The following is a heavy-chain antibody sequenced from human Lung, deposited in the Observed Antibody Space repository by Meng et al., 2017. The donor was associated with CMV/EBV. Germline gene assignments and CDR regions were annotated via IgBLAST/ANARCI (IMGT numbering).Heavy chain of an antibody. CDR2: IWYDGTNK. Sequence: GGSLRLSCAASGCTFSSYGMHWVRQAPGKELEWVAVIWYDGTNKYYADSVKGRFTIYRDNSKNTLYLQLNRLRAEDTAVYYCAKDGGIVVVPAAIRAYGIDAWGQGTTVTVSS. V-gene: IGHV3-33*06. CDR1: GCTFSSYG. D-gene: IGHD2-2*02. CDR3: AKDGGIVVVPAAIRAYGIDA. J-gene: IGHJ6*02.